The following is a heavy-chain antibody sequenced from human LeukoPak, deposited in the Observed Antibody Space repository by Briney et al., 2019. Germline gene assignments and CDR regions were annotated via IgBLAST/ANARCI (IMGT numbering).Heavy chain of an antibody. D-gene: IGHD1-14*01. Sequence: GGSLRLSCAASAFTFSNYAMSWVRQAPGKGLEWVSTISNSDSSTYYADSVKGRFTISRDNSENTLYLQMNSLRAEDTAVYCCAKATGYLLWGQGTLVIVSS. V-gene: IGHV3-23*01. J-gene: IGHJ4*02. CDR2: ISNSDSST. CDR3: AKATGYLL. CDR1: AFTFSNYA.